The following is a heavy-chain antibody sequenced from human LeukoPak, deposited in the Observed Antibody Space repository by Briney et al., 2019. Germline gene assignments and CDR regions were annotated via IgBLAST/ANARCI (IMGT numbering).Heavy chain of an antibody. CDR3: ARFGGNYYYYYYMDV. J-gene: IGHJ6*03. CDR1: GFTFSSYW. CDR2: INQDGTGK. D-gene: IGHD3-10*01. Sequence: GGSLRLSCAASGFTFSSYWMNWVRQAPGKGLEWVANINQDGTGKYYVDSVKGRFTISRDNAKTSLYLHMNSLRAEDTAVYYCARFGGNYYYYYYMDVWGKGTTVTVSS. V-gene: IGHV3-7*01.